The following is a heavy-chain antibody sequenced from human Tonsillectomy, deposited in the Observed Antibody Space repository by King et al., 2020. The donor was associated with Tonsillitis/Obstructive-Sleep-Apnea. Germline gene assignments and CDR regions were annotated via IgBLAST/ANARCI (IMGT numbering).Heavy chain of an antibody. CDR2: INPSGGST. CDR3: ARVGTLSCGGDCYPDAFDI. V-gene: IGHV1-46*01. Sequence: VQLVQSGAEVKKPGASVKVSCKASGYTFTNYYIHWVRQAPGQGLEWMGRINPSGGSTSYAQKLQGRVTMTRDTSTSTVYMELSSLRSEDTAVYYCARVGTLSCGGDCYPDAFDIWGQGAMVTVSS. J-gene: IGHJ3*02. D-gene: IGHD2-21*01. CDR1: GYTFTNYY.